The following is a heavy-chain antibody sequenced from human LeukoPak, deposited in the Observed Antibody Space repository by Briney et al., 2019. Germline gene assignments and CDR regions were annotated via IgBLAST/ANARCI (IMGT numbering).Heavy chain of an antibody. CDR2: ISSTGRT. V-gene: IGHV4-61*02. D-gene: IGHD6-19*01. J-gene: IGHJ5*02. CDR3: AKGAGPPWFDP. Sequence: SQTLSLTCTVSGGSISSDTYFWSWIRQPAGKGLEWIGRISSTGRTDYNPSLTSRVTISVDTSKNQLSMKLSSVTAADTAVYYCAKGAGPPWFDPWGQGTLVTVSS. CDR1: GGSISSDTYF.